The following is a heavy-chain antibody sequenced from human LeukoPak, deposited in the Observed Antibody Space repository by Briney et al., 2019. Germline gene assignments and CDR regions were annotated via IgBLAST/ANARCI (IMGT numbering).Heavy chain of an antibody. J-gene: IGHJ4*02. CDR1: GFTFSNYA. CDR2: ISSSSTI. V-gene: IGHV3-48*02. CDR3: ARDGAFWSGYSDFFDY. Sequence: PGGSLRLSCAASGFTFSNYAMNWVRQAPGKGLEWVSYISSSSTIYYADSVKGRFTISRDNAKNSLYLQMNSLRDEDTAVYYCARDGAFWSGYSDFFDYWGQGTLVTVSS. D-gene: IGHD3-3*01.